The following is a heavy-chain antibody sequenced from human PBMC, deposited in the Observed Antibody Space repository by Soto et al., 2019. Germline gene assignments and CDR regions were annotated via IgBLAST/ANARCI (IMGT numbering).Heavy chain of an antibody. D-gene: IGHD6-13*01. J-gene: IGHJ5*02. Sequence: SETLSLTCAVYGGSFSVYYWSLIRQPPGKGLEWIGEINHSGSTNYNPSLKSRVTISVDTSKNQFSLKLSSVTAADTAVYYCARSPGYSSSWYKYTVCLDPWDQGPLVTVSS. V-gene: IGHV4-34*01. CDR1: GGSFSVYY. CDR2: INHSGST. CDR3: ARSPGYSSSWYKYTVCLDP.